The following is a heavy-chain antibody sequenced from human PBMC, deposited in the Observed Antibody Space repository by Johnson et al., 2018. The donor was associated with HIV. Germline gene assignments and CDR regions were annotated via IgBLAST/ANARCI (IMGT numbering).Heavy chain of an antibody. V-gene: IGHV3-73*01. D-gene: IGHD6-13*01. CDR3: ARDTTSGLDGSSWDGAFDI. Sequence: VQLVESGGGLVQPGGSLKLACAASGFTFSGSALHWVRQASGKGLAWVGHIRSKGNNYATAYAASVKGRVTISRVDSQNTAYLQMNRLKTEDTAVYYCARDTTSGLDGSSWDGAFDIWGQGTMVTVSS. J-gene: IGHJ3*02. CDR2: IRSKGNNYAT. CDR1: GFTFSGSA.